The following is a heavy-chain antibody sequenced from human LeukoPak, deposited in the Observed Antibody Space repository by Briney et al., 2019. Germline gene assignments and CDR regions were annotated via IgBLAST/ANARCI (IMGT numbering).Heavy chain of an antibody. CDR1: GYTFTNHS. J-gene: IGHJ6*04. Sequence: ASVKVSCKASGYTFTNHSINWVRQAPGQGLEYMGWIDTNTGNPAYAQAFTGRIVFSLDTSVSTAYLDIRSLKAEDTAVYFCARRSMVQHLDVWGKGTTVIVSS. CDR2: IDTNTGNP. D-gene: IGHD3-10*01. V-gene: IGHV7-4-1*02. CDR3: ARRSMVQHLDV.